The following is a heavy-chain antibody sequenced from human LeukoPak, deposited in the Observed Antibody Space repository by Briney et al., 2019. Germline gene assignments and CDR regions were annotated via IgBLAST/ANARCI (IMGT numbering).Heavy chain of an antibody. V-gene: IGHV4-38-2*01. CDR3: ARSTLLRYFDWLFFDY. CDR2: IYYSGST. J-gene: IGHJ4*02. D-gene: IGHD3-9*01. Sequence: PSETLSLTCAVSGYSISSGYYWGWIRQPPGKGLEWIGSIYYSGSTYYNPSLKSRVTISVDTSKNQFSLKLSSVTAADTAVYYCARSTLLRYFDWLFFDYWGQGTLVTVSS. CDR1: GYSISSGYY.